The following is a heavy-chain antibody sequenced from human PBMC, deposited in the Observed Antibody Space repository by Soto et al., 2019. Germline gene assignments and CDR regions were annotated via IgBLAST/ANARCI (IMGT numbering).Heavy chain of an antibody. CDR3: ARDQGIAALYFDY. J-gene: IGHJ4*02. CDR2: ISYDGSNK. CDR1: GFPFSSYA. D-gene: IGHD6-13*01. V-gene: IGHV3-30-3*01. Sequence: GGSLRLSCAASGFPFSSYAMHWVRQAPGKGLEWVAVISYDGSNKYYADSVKGRFTISRDNSKNTLYLQMNSLRAEDTAVYYCARDQGIAALYFDYWGQGTLVTVSS.